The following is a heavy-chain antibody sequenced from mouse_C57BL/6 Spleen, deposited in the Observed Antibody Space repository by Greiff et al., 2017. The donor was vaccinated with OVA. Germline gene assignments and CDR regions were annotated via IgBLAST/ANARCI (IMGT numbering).Heavy chain of an antibody. Sequence: EVQLQQSGPVLVKPGASVKMSCKASGYTFTDYYMNWVKQSHGKSLEWIGVINPYNGGTSYNQKFKGKATLTVDKSSSTAYMELNSLTSEDSAVYYCARSRYSNNWYFDVWGTGTTVTVSS. V-gene: IGHV1-19*01. D-gene: IGHD2-5*01. J-gene: IGHJ1*03. CDR3: ARSRYSNNWYFDV. CDR2: INPYNGGT. CDR1: GYTFTDYY.